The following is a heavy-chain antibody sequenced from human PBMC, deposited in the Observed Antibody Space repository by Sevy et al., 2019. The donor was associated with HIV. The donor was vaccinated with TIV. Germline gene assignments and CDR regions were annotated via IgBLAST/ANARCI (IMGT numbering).Heavy chain of an antibody. CDR1: GFTFSDYY. CDR3: ARGSRRDYDSSGTWNYFDY. Sequence: GGSLRLSCAASGFTFSDYYMSWIRQAPGKGLEWVSYISSSGSTIYYADSVKGQFTISRDNAKNSLYLQMNSLRAEDXAVYYCARGSRRDYDSSGTWNYFDYWGQGTLVTVSS. J-gene: IGHJ4*02. V-gene: IGHV3-11*01. D-gene: IGHD3-22*01. CDR2: ISSSGSTI.